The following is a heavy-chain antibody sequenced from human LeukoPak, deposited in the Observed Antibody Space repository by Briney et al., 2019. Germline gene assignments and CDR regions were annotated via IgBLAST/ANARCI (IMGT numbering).Heavy chain of an antibody. CDR3: ARDIDDGAFDI. J-gene: IGHJ3*02. V-gene: IGHV1-69*04. D-gene: IGHD1-1*01. CDR1: GGTFSSYT. CDR2: IIPILGIA. Sequence: SVKVSCKASGGTFSSYTISWVRQAPGQGLEWMGRIIPILGIANYAQEFQGRVTITADKSTSTAYMELSSLRSDDTAVYYCARDIDDGAFDIWGQGTMVTVSS.